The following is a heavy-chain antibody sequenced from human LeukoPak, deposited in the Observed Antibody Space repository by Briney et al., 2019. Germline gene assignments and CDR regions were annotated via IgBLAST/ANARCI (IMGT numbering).Heavy chain of an antibody. CDR3: ARDSSYCSGGSCYSVWYFDL. CDR2: ISSSSSYI. V-gene: IGHV3-21*01. D-gene: IGHD2-15*01. J-gene: IGHJ2*01. Sequence: PGASLRLSCAASGFTFSSYSMNWVRQAPGKGLEWVSSISSSSSYIYYADSVKGRFTISRDNAKNSLYLQMNSLRAEDTAVYYCARDSSYCSGGSCYSVWYFDLWGRGTLVTVSS. CDR1: GFTFSSYS.